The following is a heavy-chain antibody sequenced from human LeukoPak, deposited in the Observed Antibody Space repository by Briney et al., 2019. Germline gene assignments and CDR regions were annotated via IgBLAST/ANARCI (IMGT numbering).Heavy chain of an antibody. D-gene: IGHD2-2*01. Sequence: ASVKVSCKASGYTFTSYGISWVRQAPGQGLEWMGWISAYNGNTNYAQKLQGRVTMTTDTSTSTAYMELRSLRSDDTAVYYCAREGYCSSTSCAGHYYYYGMDVWGQGTTVTVSS. J-gene: IGHJ6*02. V-gene: IGHV1-18*01. CDR1: GYTFTSYG. CDR3: AREGYCSSTSCAGHYYYYGMDV. CDR2: ISAYNGNT.